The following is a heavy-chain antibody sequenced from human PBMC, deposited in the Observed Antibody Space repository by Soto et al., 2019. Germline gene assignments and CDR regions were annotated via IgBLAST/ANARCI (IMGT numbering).Heavy chain of an antibody. Sequence: EVQLVESGGGLVQPGGSLRLSCAASGFTFSSYAMHWVRQAIGKGLEWVSGSSWGDENNYAGSVKGRFTISRENAKNNSYFQMNSSTTGDKAVYYCARIMRRGPEYGMDGWGQGTKVTVSS. CDR3: ARIMRRGPEYGMDG. V-gene: IGHV3-13*01. CDR1: GFTFSSYA. J-gene: IGHJ6*02. D-gene: IGHD2-8*01. CDR2: SSWGDEN.